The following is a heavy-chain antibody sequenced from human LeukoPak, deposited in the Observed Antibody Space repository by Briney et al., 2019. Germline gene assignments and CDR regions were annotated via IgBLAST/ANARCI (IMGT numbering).Heavy chain of an antibody. D-gene: IGHD4-17*01. CDR3: ARATTVTTFDY. V-gene: IGHV4-39*07. Sequence: SETLSLTCTVCGGSISSSSYYWGWIRQPPGKGLEWIGSIYYSGSTYYNPSLKSRVTISVDTSKNQFSLKLSSVTAADTAVYYCARATTVTTFDYWGQGTLVTVSS. J-gene: IGHJ4*02. CDR1: GGSISSSSYY. CDR2: IYYSGST.